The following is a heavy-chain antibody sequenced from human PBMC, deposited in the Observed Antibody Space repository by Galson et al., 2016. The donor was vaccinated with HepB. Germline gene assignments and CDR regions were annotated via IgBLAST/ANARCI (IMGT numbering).Heavy chain of an antibody. Sequence: TLSITCTVSGGSITSGDYYWSWIRQRPGQGLEWIGYIFYSGSTYYNPSLKSRVIISVDTSKNPSSLKLTSVTTAGAAVYYCATGSLPLGMAATSFFDIWGQGTGVTVSS. CDR3: ATGSLPLGMAATSFFDI. CDR2: IFYSGST. D-gene: IGHD5-12*01. V-gene: IGHV4-31*03. J-gene: IGHJ3*02. CDR1: GGSITSGDYY.